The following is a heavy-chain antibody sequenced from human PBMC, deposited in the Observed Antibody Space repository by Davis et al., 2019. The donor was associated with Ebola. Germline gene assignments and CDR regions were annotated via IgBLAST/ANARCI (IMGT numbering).Heavy chain of an antibody. CDR3: ARSGRIGDRLDAYDI. J-gene: IGHJ3*02. D-gene: IGHD3-10*01. CDR1: GDSISSNY. Sequence: PSETLSLTCTVSGDSISSNYWNWFRQPAGKGLEWIGRIHSRGTTDFNPSLKSRVTMSVDTSKNQFSLKMSSMIAADTAVYFCARSGRIGDRLDAYDIWGQGTRVSVSS. CDR2: IHSRGTT. V-gene: IGHV4-4*07.